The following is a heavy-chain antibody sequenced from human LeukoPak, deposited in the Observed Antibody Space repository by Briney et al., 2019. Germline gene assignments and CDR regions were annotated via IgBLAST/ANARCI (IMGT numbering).Heavy chain of an antibody. CDR1: GFTFSSYE. D-gene: IGHD1-26*01. V-gene: IGHV3-48*03. CDR2: ISSGGSTV. J-gene: IGHJ3*02. Sequence: GESLGLSCAASGFTFSSYEMNWVRQAPGKGLEWVSYISSGGSTVHYADSVKGRFTISRDNAKNSLYLQMNSLRAEDTAVYYCARVIIVGATGIWGQGTMVTVSS. CDR3: ARVIIVGATGI.